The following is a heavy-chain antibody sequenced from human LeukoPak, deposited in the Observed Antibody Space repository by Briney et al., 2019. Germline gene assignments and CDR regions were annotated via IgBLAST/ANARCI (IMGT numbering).Heavy chain of an antibody. J-gene: IGHJ4*02. CDR3: ARPGSNWYFDN. CDR1: GYSFTTYW. V-gene: IGHV5-51*01. CDR2: IYPADSDT. D-gene: IGHD6-13*01. Sequence: PGESLKISCKGSGYSFTTYWIGWVRQMPGKGLEWMGVIYPADSDTRYSPSFQGQVTISADKFISTAYLQWSSLKASDTAMYYCARPGSNWYFDNWGQGTLVTVSS.